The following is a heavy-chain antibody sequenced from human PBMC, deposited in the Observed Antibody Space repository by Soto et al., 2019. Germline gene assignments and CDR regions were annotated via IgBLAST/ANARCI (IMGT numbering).Heavy chain of an antibody. J-gene: IGHJ4*02. CDR2: IYYSGST. V-gene: IGHV4-39*01. CDR3: ARFHYSSSWYF. D-gene: IGHD6-13*01. CDR1: GGSISSSSYY. Sequence: QLQLQESGPGLVKPSETLSLTYTVSGGSISSSSYYWGWIRQPPGKGLEWIGSIYYSGSTYYNPSLKSRVTISVDTSKNQFSLKLSSVTAADTAVYYCARFHYSSSWYFWGQGTLVTVSS.